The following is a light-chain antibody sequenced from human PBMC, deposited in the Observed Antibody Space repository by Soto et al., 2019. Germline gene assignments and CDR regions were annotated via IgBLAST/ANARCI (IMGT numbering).Light chain of an antibody. CDR1: TGAVTSGHY. CDR3: LLYYSGARV. V-gene: IGLV7-46*01. CDR2: DTY. Sequence: QAVVTQEPSLTVSPGGTVTLTCGSSTGAVTSGHYPYWFQQKPGQAPRTLIYDTYNKHSWTPARFSGSLLGGKAALTLSGAQPEDEAEYYCLLYYSGARVFGGGTKLTVL. J-gene: IGLJ2*01.